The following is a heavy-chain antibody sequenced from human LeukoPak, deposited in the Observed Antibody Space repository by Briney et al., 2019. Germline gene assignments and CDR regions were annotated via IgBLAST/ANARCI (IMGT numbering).Heavy chain of an antibody. CDR3: AKGMSGSNPYSWFDP. D-gene: IGHD1-26*01. J-gene: IGHJ5*02. CDR2: IGGSGVNT. Sequence: PGGSLRLSCAASGLTFSNYAMSWVRQAPGKGLEWVSLIGGSGVNTFYADSVKGRFTISRDNSKNTLYLQMNSLRAEDTAVYYCAKGMSGSNPYSWFDPWGQGTLVTVSS. CDR1: GLTFSNYA. V-gene: IGHV3-23*01.